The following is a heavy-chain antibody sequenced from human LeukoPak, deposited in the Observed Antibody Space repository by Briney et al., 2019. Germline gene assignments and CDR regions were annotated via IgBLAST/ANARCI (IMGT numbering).Heavy chain of an antibody. J-gene: IGHJ6*03. CDR3: ARGNRHYYYYYYMDV. D-gene: IGHD1-14*01. CDR1: GGTFSSYA. Sequence: ASVKVSCKASGGTFSSYAISWVRQAPGQGLEWMGGIIPIFGTANYAQKFQGRVTITADESTSTAYMELSSLRSEDTAVHYCARGNRHYYYYYYMDVWGKGTTVTVSS. V-gene: IGHV1-69*01. CDR2: IIPIFGTA.